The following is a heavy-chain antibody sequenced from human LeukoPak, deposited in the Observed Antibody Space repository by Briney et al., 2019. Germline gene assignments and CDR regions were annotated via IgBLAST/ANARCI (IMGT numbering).Heavy chain of an antibody. Sequence: GASVKVSCKASGDTFCNYVISWVRQAPRQRLEWMGRIIPSLGIPNYAQKFQGRVTINADKATSTAYMDLISLTSEDTAVYYCATARGIDHGDYVDFYSGMDVWGQGTTVTVSS. CDR3: ATARGIDHGDYVDFYSGMDV. J-gene: IGHJ6*02. D-gene: IGHD4-17*01. CDR1: GDTFCNYV. V-gene: IGHV1-69*04. CDR2: IIPSLGIP.